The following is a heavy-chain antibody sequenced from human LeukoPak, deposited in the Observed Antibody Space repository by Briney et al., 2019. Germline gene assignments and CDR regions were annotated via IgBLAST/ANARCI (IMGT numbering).Heavy chain of an antibody. V-gene: IGHV3-48*03. J-gene: IGHJ4*02. CDR3: ARRYCSSTSCLIDY. D-gene: IGHD2-2*01. CDR2: ISSSGTTI. Sequence: PGGSLRLSCAASGFTFSSYEMNWVRQAPGKELEWVSYISSSGTTIYYADSVKGRFTISRDNAKNSLYLQMNSLRAEDTAVYYCARRYCSSTSCLIDYWGQGTLVTVSS. CDR1: GFTFSSYE.